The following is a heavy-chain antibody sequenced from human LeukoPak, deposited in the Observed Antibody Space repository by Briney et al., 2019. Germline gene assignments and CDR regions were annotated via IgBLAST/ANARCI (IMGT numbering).Heavy chain of an antibody. CDR3: ARGRTLYYYDSSGYIFDY. D-gene: IGHD3-22*01. CDR2: IYTSGST. CDR1: GGSISSYY. Sequence: PSETLSLTCTASGGSISSYYWSWIRQPAGKGLEWIGRIYTSGSTNYNPSLKSRVTMSVDTSKNQFSLKLSSVTAADTAVYYCARGRTLYYYDSSGYIFDYWGQGTLVTVSS. V-gene: IGHV4-4*07. J-gene: IGHJ4*02.